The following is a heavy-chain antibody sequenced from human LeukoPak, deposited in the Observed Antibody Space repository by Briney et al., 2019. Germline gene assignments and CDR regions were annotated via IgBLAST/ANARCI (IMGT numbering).Heavy chain of an antibody. CDR1: GGSISSYY. D-gene: IGHD3-10*01. CDR2: IYYSGST. Sequence: PSETLSLTCTVSGGSISSYYWSWIRQPPGKGLEWIGYIYYSGSTNYNPSLKSRVTISVDTSKNQFSLKLSSVTAADTAVYYCARLSSGSYYSYCYYYYGMDVWGQGTTVTVSS. J-gene: IGHJ6*02. V-gene: IGHV4-59*08. CDR3: ARLSSGSYYSYCYYYYGMDV.